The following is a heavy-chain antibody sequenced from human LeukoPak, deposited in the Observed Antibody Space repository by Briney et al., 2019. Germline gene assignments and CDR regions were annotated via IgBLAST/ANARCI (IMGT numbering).Heavy chain of an antibody. Sequence: PGRSLRLSCAASGFTFDDYAMHWVRQAPGKGLEWVSGISWNSGSIGYADSVKGRFTISRDNAKNSLYLQMNSLRAEDTAVYYCARDSNYLYYYYYMDVWGKGTTVTVSS. CDR3: ARDSNYLYYYYYMDV. CDR1: GFTFDDYA. V-gene: IGHV3-9*01. J-gene: IGHJ6*03. D-gene: IGHD4-11*01. CDR2: ISWNSGSI.